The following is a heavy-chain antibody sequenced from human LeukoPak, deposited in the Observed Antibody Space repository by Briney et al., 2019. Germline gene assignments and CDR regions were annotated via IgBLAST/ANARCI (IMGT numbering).Heavy chain of an antibody. Sequence: PSETLSLTCSVSGDSISRYFWAWIRQPPGKGLEWIGYVCYNGTTNYNPSLRNRVAISIDTSKNQFSLKLNSATAADTAVYYCATSGEFNSPRHYWGQGTLVTVSS. CDR3: ATSGEFNSPRHY. CDR1: GDSISRYF. V-gene: IGHV4-59*01. D-gene: IGHD3-10*01. J-gene: IGHJ4*02. CDR2: VCYNGTT.